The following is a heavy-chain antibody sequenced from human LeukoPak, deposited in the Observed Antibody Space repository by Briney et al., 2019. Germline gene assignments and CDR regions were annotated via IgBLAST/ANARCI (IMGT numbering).Heavy chain of an antibody. J-gene: IGHJ5*02. CDR3: ARNGPAAIRGWFDP. D-gene: IGHD2-2*01. CDR1: GGSISSGGYY. CDR2: IYHSGST. Sequence: SETLSLTCTVSGGSISSGGYYWSWIRQPPGKGLEWIGYIYHSGSTYYNPSLKSRVTISVDRSKNQFSLKLSSVTAADTAVYYCARNGPAAIRGWFDPWGQGTLVTVSS. V-gene: IGHV4-30-2*01.